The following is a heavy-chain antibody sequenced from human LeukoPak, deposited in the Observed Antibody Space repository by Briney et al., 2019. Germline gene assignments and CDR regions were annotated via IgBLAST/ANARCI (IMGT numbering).Heavy chain of an antibody. V-gene: IGHV1-69*05. CDR3: ARAGSPNYYYYYYMDV. J-gene: IGHJ6*03. CDR1: GGTFSSYA. D-gene: IGHD1-14*01. Sequence: SVKVSYKASGGTFSSYAISWVRQAPGQGLEWMGRIIPLFGTANYAQKFQGRVTITTDESTRAAYMELSSRRSEDTAVYYCARAGSPNYYYYYYMDVWGKGTTVTVSS. CDR2: IIPLFGTA.